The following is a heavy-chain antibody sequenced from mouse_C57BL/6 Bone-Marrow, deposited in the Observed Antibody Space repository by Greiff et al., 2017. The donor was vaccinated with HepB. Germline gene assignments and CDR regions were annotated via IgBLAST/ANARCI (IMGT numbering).Heavy chain of an antibody. CDR3: AITTVVATDY. Sequence: EVKLMESGGDLVKPGGSLKLSCAASGFTFSSYGMSWVRQTPDKRLEWVATISSGGSYTYYPDSVKGRFTISRDNAKNTLYLQMSSLKSEDTAMYYCAITTVVATDYWGQGTTLTVSS. V-gene: IGHV5-6*01. J-gene: IGHJ2*01. CDR2: ISSGGSYT. D-gene: IGHD1-1*01. CDR1: GFTFSSYG.